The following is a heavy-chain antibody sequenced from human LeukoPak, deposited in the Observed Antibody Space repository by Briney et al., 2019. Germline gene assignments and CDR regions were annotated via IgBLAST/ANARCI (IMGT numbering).Heavy chain of an antibody. CDR3: ARTGIAVAGTNLFDY. V-gene: IGHV4-59*01. Sequence: SETLSLTCAVYGGSFSGYYWSWIRQPPGKGLEWIGYIYYSGSTNYNPSLKSRVTISVDTSKNQFSLKLSSVTAADTAVYYCARTGIAVAGTNLFDYWGQGTLVTVSS. CDR2: IYYSGST. CDR1: GGSFSGYY. J-gene: IGHJ4*02. D-gene: IGHD6-19*01.